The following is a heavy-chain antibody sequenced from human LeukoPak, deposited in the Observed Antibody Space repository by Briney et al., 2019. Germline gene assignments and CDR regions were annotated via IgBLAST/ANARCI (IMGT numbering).Heavy chain of an antibody. CDR2: ISYDGSNK. V-gene: IGHV3-30*04. D-gene: IGHD6-13*01. CDR1: GFTFSSYA. J-gene: IGHJ5*02. Sequence: GGSLRLSCAASGFTFSSYAMHWVRQAPGRGVEWVAVISYDGSNKYYADSVKGRFTISRDNAKNTLYLQMNSLRAEDTAIYYCVRDLQRHYLGVAVAGRRRWFDPWGQGTLVTVSS. CDR3: VRDLQRHYLGVAVAGRRRWFDP.